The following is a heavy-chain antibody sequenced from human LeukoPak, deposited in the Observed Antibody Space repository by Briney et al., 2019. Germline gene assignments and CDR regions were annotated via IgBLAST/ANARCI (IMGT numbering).Heavy chain of an antibody. D-gene: IGHD3-9*01. CDR3: ARSFVPLYDWLPYYYYYYMDV. CDR2: IKQDGSEK. V-gene: IGHV3-7*01. Sequence: PGGSLRLSCAASGFTFSSYWMSWVRQAPGKGLEWVANIKQDGSEKYYVDSVKGRFTISRDNAKNSLYLQMNSLRAEDTAVYYCARSFVPLYDWLPYYYYYYMDVWGKGTTVTVSS. CDR1: GFTFSSYW. J-gene: IGHJ6*03.